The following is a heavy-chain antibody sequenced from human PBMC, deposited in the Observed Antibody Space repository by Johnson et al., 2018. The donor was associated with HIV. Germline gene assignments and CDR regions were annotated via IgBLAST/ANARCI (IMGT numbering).Heavy chain of an antibody. CDR2: ISYDGSNK. D-gene: IGHD3-16*01. Sequence: QVQLVESGGGVVQPGRSLRLSCAASGFTFSSYAMHWVRQAPGKGLEWVAVISYDGSNKYYADSVKGRFTISRDNSKNTLYLQMNSLRTEDTAVYYCGRAVMGRNYGTMGAFDIWGQGTMVTVSS. V-gene: IGHV3-30-3*01. CDR3: GRAVMGRNYGTMGAFDI. J-gene: IGHJ3*02. CDR1: GFTFSSYA.